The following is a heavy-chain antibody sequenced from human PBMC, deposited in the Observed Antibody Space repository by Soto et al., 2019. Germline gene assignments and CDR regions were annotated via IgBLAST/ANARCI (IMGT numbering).Heavy chain of an antibody. V-gene: IGHV3-9*01. Sequence: EVRLVESGGGLAQPGGSLRLSCAASGFTFDDYAMHWVRQAPGKGLEWVSGISWNSDSSGYADSVKGRFTISRDNAKNSLFLQMNSLRAEDTALYFCAKDTYIMVGGTHIDFWGRGTLVTVSS. CDR1: GFTFDDYA. CDR2: ISWNSDSS. D-gene: IGHD1-26*01. CDR3: AKDTYIMVGGTHIDF. J-gene: IGHJ4*02.